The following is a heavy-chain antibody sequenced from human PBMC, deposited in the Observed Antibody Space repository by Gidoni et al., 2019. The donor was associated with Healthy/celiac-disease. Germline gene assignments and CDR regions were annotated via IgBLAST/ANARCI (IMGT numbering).Heavy chain of an antibody. Sequence: QVQLQQWCAGLLKPSETLSLTCDVYGGSFSGYYCSWISQPPGKGLEWIGEINHSGSTNSNPSLKSRVTISVDTSKNQFSLNLSSVTASDTAVYYCARGGSWDYWGQGTLVTVSS. CDR1: GGSFSGYY. V-gene: IGHV4-34*01. J-gene: IGHJ4*02. CDR3: ARGGSWDY. CDR2: INHSGST. D-gene: IGHD6-13*01.